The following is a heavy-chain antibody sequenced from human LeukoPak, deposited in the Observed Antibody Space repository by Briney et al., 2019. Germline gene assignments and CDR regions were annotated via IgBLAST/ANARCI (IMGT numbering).Heavy chain of an antibody. D-gene: IGHD4-17*01. V-gene: IGHV1-18*01. CDR3: ARFSATVTPPSYYYGMDV. CDR1: GYTFTSYG. J-gene: IGHJ6*02. Sequence: ASVKVSCKASGYTFTSYGISWGRQAPGQRLEWMGWISAYNGNTNYAQKLQGRVTMTTDTSTSTAYMELRSLRSDDTAVYYCARFSATVTPPSYYYGMDVWGQGTTVTVSS. CDR2: ISAYNGNT.